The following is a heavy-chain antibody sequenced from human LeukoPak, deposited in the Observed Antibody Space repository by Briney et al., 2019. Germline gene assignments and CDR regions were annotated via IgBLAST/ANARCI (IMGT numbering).Heavy chain of an antibody. CDR1: GFTFSSYA. CDR2: ISGSGGST. D-gene: IGHD3-10*01. Sequence: PGGSLRLSCAASGFTFSSYAMSWVRQAPGKGLEWVSAISGSGGSTYYADSVKGQFTISRDNSKNTLYLQMNSLRAEDTAVYYCAKSRYNYYGSGSTIDYWGQGTLVTVSS. J-gene: IGHJ4*02. CDR3: AKSRYNYYGSGSTIDY. V-gene: IGHV3-23*01.